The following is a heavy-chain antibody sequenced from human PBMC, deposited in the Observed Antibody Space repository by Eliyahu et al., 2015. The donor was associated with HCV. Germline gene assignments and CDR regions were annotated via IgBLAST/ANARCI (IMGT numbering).Heavy chain of an antibody. J-gene: IGHJ6*03. V-gene: IGHV1-2*02. Sequence: QVQLLQSGAELKKPGASVMVSCTASGYTXXDFYXHWVRXTPGQGXEWVGWVNPQNGGSDYAQKFHGGIALTRDTSTSTAYLELSSLRLDDTAVYFCARGVATIKYAVSYFYMDVWGKGTTLTVS. CDR1: GYTXXDFY. D-gene: IGHD5-24*01. CDR2: VNPQNGGS. CDR3: ARGVATIKYAVSYFYMDV.